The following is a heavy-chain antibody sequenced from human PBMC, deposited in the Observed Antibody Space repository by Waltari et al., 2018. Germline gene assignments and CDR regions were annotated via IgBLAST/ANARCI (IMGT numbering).Heavy chain of an antibody. V-gene: IGHV4-59*11. CDR1: GGSIRSHY. CDR3: ASSGVNSGSYYFDY. J-gene: IGHJ4*02. CDR2: IYYSGST. D-gene: IGHD1-26*01. Sequence: QVQLQESGPGLVKPSETLSLTCTVSGGSIRSHYWSWIRQPPGKGLEWIGYIYYSGSTNYNPSLKSRVTISVDTSKNQFSLKLSSVTAADTAVYYCASSGVNSGSYYFDYWGQGTLVTVSS.